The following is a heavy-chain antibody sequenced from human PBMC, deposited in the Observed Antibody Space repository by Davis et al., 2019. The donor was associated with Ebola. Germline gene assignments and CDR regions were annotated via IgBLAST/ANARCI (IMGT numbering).Heavy chain of an antibody. J-gene: IGHJ6*02. CDR1: GFTFSSYS. CDR2: ISSSSSTI. CDR3: ARDSPSVGFGMDV. V-gene: IGHV3-48*04. Sequence: GESLKISCAASGFTFSSYSMNWVRQAPGKGLEWVSSISSSSSTIYYADSVKGRFTISRDNAKNSLYLQMNSLRAEDTAVYYCARDSPSVGFGMDVWGQGTTVTVSS. D-gene: IGHD4-23*01.